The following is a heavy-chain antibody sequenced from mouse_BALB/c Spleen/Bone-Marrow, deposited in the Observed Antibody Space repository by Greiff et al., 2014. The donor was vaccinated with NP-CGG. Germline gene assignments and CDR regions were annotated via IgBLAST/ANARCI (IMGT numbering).Heavy chain of an antibody. CDR2: INPYNGDT. CDR3: AREGGYYYGSSPYFDV. Sequence: VQLKESGPVLVKPGASVKISCKASGYSFTGYFMNWVMQSHGKSLEWIGRINPYNGDTFYNQKFKGKATLTVDKSSSTAHMELRSLASEDSAVYYCAREGGYYYGSSPYFDVWGAGTTVTVSS. CDR1: GYSFTGYF. D-gene: IGHD1-1*01. J-gene: IGHJ1*01. V-gene: IGHV1-20*02.